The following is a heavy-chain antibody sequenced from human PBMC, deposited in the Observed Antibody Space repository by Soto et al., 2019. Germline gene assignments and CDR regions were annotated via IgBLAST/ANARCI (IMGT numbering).Heavy chain of an antibody. V-gene: IGHV2-5*02. J-gene: IGHJ4*02. CDR3: ARALGSWGSYYFDH. Sequence: QITLKESGPPLVRPTQPLTLTCTVSGFSLDTWGVGVGCVRQPPGKAPEWLALIYWDDDKRYSPSLKNRLTITKDTSKNQVVLTVPNMEPVDTVTYYCARALGSWGSYYFDHWGQGTLVTVSS. CDR1: GFSLDTWGVG. CDR2: IYWDDDK. D-gene: IGHD3-16*01.